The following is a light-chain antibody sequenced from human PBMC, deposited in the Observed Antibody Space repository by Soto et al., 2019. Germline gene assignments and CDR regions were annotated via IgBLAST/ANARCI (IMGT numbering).Light chain of an antibody. Sequence: QSVLTQPHSASGTPGQRVTISFSGSSSNIGTSSVHWFQQLPGTAPKLLISTTNQRPSGVPERFSGSKSGTSASLAISGLQSEGEADYYCAAWDDSLNGHVFGTGTKVTVL. CDR2: TTN. J-gene: IGLJ1*01. V-gene: IGLV1-44*01. CDR1: SSNIGTSS. CDR3: AAWDDSLNGHV.